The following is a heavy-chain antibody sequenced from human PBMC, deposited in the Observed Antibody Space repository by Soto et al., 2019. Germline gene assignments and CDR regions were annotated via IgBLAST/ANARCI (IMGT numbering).Heavy chain of an antibody. J-gene: IGHJ4*02. Sequence: SETLSLTCAVYGGSFSGYYWSWIRQPPGKGLEWIGEINHSGSTNYNPSLKSRVTISVDTSKNQFTLKLSSVTAADTAVHYCARAGAGELVDYWGQGTLVTVSS. CDR1: GGSFSGYY. D-gene: IGHD1-26*01. CDR3: ARAGAGELVDY. CDR2: INHSGST. V-gene: IGHV4-34*01.